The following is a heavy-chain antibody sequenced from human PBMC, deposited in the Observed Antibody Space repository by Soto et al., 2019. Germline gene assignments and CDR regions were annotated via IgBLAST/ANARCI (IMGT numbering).Heavy chain of an antibody. CDR2: ISYDGGNK. J-gene: IGHJ6*02. D-gene: IGHD4-17*01. CDR3: ARISSVTTRGHFYYYYGMDI. CDR1: GFTFSTYG. V-gene: IGHV3-30-3*01. Sequence: GGSLRLSCAASGFTFSTYGLHWVRQAPGKGLEWVAVISYDGGNKYYADSVKGRFTISRDNSKNTLYVQMNSLRDEDTAVYYCARISSVTTRGHFYYYYGMDIWGRGTTVTVSS.